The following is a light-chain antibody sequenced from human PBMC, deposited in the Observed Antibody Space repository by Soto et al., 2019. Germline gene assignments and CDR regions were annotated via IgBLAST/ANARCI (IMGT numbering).Light chain of an antibody. V-gene: IGLV1-40*01. Sequence: QAVVTQPPSVSGAPGQRVTISCTGSSSNIGAGYDVHWYQQLPGTAPKLLIYGNSNRPSGVPDRFSGSNSGTSASLAITGLQAEDEADYYCQSYDSSLSGYVFGTGTKLPVL. J-gene: IGLJ1*01. CDR2: GNS. CDR3: QSYDSSLSGYV. CDR1: SSNIGAGYD.